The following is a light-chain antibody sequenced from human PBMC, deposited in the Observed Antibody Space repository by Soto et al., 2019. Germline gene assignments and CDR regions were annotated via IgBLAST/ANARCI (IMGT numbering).Light chain of an antibody. CDR2: GAS. CDR3: QQYGSSVT. V-gene: IGKV3-20*01. J-gene: IGKJ4*01. CDR1: QSVSSSY. Sequence: EIVLTQSPGTLSLSPGERATLSCRASQSVSSSYLAWYQQIPGQAPRLLIYGASRRTTAIPDRFSGSGSGTDFTLTISRLAREDFAVYYCQQYGSSVTFGGGTKVEIK.